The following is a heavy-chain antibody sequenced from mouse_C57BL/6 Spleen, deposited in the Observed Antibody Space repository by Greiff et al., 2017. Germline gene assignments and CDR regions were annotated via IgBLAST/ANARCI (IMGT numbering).Heavy chain of an antibody. CDR3: ARQLGRHLDD. J-gene: IGHJ2*01. CDR2: INPNYGTT. Sequence: VQLQQSGPELVKPGASVKISCKASGYSFTDYNMNWVKPSNGQSLEWIGVINPNYGTTSYNPKFQGKATLTVDQSSSTAYMQLNSLTSEDAAVXYCARQLGRHLDDWGQGTTLTVSS. D-gene: IGHD4-1*02. CDR1: GYSFTDYN. V-gene: IGHV1-39*01.